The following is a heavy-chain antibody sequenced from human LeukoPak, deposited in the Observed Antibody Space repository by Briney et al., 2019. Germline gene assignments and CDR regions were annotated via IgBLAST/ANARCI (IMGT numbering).Heavy chain of an antibody. CDR3: AKEDSGFQYYFDY. Sequence: ASVKVSCKASGGTFSSYAISWVRQAPGQGLEWMGRIIPIFGTANYAQKFQGRVTITTDESTSTAYMELSSLRSEDTAVYYCAKEDSGFQYYFDYWGQGTLVTVSS. D-gene: IGHD1-26*01. V-gene: IGHV1-69*05. J-gene: IGHJ4*02. CDR1: GGTFSSYA. CDR2: IIPIFGTA.